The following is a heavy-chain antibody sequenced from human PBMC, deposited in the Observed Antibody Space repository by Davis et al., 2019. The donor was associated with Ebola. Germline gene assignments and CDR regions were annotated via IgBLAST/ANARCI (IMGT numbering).Heavy chain of an antibody. CDR2: ISYDGSNK. D-gene: IGHD3-3*01. Sequence: GESLKISCAASGFTFSSYAMHWVRQAPGKGLEWVAVISYDGSNKYYADSVKGRFTISRDNSKNTLYLQMNSLRAEDTAVYYCARVRYDFWSGSSRGYYYHGMDVWGQGTTVTVSS. V-gene: IGHV3-30-3*01. CDR1: GFTFSSYA. CDR3: ARVRYDFWSGSSRGYYYHGMDV. J-gene: IGHJ6*02.